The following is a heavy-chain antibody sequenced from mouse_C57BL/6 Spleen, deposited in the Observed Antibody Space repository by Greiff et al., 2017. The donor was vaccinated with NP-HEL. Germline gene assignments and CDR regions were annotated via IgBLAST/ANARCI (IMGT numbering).Heavy chain of an antibody. Sequence: QVQLKQPGAELVRPGSSVKLSCKASGYTFTSYWMDWVKQRPGQGLEWIGNIYPSDSETHYNQKFKDKATLTVDKSSSTAYMQLSSLTSEDSAVYYCAREGDTLFAYWGQGTLVTVSA. CDR3: AREGDTLFAY. J-gene: IGHJ3*01. CDR1: GYTFTSYW. CDR2: IYPSDSET. V-gene: IGHV1-61*01.